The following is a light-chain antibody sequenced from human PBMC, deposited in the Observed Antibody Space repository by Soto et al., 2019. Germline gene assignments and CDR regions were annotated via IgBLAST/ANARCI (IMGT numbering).Light chain of an antibody. Sequence: QSVLTQSPSVSGAPAQRVTISCTGSSSNIGADYDVHWYQQLPGTAPKLLIYGDSNRPSGVPDRFSGSKSGTSASLAITGLQAEDEADYYCQSYDSGLSGYVFGTGTKVTVL. CDR2: GDS. J-gene: IGLJ1*01. CDR3: QSYDSGLSGYV. CDR1: SSNIGADYD. V-gene: IGLV1-40*01.